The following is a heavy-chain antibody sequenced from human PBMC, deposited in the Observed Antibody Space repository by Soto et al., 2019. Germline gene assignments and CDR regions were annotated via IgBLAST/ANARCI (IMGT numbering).Heavy chain of an antibody. CDR3: AHSGAIDDFWSGYYTGRLNWFDP. CDR2: IYWDDDK. CDR1: GFSLSTSGVG. D-gene: IGHD3-3*01. J-gene: IGHJ5*02. Sequence: QITLKESGPTLVNPTQTLTLTCTFSGFSLSTSGVGVGWIRQPPGKALEWLALIYWDDDKRYSPSLKSRLTITKDTSKNQVVLTMTNMDPVDTATYYCAHSGAIDDFWSGYYTGRLNWFDPWGQGTLVTVSS. V-gene: IGHV2-5*02.